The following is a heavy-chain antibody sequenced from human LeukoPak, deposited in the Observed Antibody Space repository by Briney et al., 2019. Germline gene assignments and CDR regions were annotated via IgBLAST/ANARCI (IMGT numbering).Heavy chain of an antibody. V-gene: IGHV1-18*01. CDR1: GYTFTSYG. CDR2: ISAYNGNT. Sequence: GASVKVSCKASGYTFTSYGISWVRQAPGQGLEWMGWISAYNGNTNYAQKLQGRVTMTTDTSTSTAYMELRSLRSDDTAVYYCARDLVMDDSSDGEDYWGQGTLVTVSS. CDR3: ARDLVMDDSSDGEDY. J-gene: IGHJ4*02. D-gene: IGHD3-22*01.